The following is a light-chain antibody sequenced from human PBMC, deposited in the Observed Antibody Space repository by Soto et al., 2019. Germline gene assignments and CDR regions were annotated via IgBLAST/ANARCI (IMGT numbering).Light chain of an antibody. CDR3: QQYNSYSYT. CDR2: EAS. V-gene: IGKV1-5*03. Sequence: DFQMTQSPSTLSASVGDRVTITCRASQTINNWLAWYQQKPGKAPKLLIYEASTLQSGVPSRFSGSGSGTEFILTISSLQPDDFATYSCQQYNSYSYTFGQGTKLEIK. J-gene: IGKJ2*01. CDR1: QTINNW.